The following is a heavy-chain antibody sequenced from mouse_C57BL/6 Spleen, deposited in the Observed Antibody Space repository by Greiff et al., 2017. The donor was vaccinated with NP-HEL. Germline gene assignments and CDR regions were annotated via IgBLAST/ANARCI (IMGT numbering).Heavy chain of an antibody. CDR2: IRLKSDNYAT. CDR1: GFTFSNYW. Sequence: EVKLMESGGGLVQPGGSMKLSCVASGFTFSNYWMNWVRQSPEKGLEWVAQIRLKSDNYATHYAESVKGRFTISRDDSKSSVYLQMNNLRAEDTGIYYCTLITTVDFDVWGTGTTVTVSS. J-gene: IGHJ1*03. V-gene: IGHV6-3*01. D-gene: IGHD1-1*01. CDR3: TLITTVDFDV.